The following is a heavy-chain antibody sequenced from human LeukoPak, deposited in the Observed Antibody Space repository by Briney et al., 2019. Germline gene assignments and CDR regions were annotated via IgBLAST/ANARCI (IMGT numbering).Heavy chain of an antibody. CDR1: GGPISIYY. Sequence: SETLSLTCTVSGGPISIYYRSWIRQSAGKGLEWIGRINTSGSTNYNPSLKSRVTLSLDTSKNQLSLRLRSVTAADTAVYYCARAEKQVALDAFDIWGQGTMVTVSS. CDR3: ARAEKQVALDAFDI. J-gene: IGHJ3*02. V-gene: IGHV4-4*07. CDR2: INTSGST.